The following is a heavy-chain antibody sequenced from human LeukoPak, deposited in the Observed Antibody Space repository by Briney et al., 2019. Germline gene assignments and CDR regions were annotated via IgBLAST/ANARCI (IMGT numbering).Heavy chain of an antibody. J-gene: IGHJ4*02. CDR2: IFTSGST. CDR3: ARVHSSGWHFDS. D-gene: IGHD6-19*01. V-gene: IGHV4-4*07. Sequence: PSETLSLTCSVSGGSISGYYWSWIRQPAGKGLEYLGRIFTSGSTNYNPSLKSRLTLSVATSKNQFSLKLSSVTAADTAVYYCARVHSSGWHFDSWGQGTLVTVSS. CDR1: GGSISGYY.